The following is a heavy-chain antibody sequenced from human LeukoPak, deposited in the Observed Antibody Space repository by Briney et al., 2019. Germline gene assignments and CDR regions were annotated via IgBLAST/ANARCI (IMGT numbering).Heavy chain of an antibody. J-gene: IGHJ4*02. CDR1: GFTFSSYS. D-gene: IGHD2/OR15-2a*01. Sequence: TGGSLRLSCAGSGFTFSSYSMNWVRQAPGKGLEWVSCTSSSSSYIYYADSVKGRFTISRDNAKNSLYLQMNSLRVEDTAVYYCARDLSYFDYWGQGTLVTVSS. V-gene: IGHV3-21*04. CDR2: TSSSSSYI. CDR3: ARDLSYFDY.